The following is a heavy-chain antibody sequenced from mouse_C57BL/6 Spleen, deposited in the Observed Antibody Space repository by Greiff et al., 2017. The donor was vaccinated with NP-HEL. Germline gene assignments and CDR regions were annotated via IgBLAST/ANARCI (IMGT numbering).Heavy chain of an antibody. CDR3: AREGEYYGSSSLFAMDY. D-gene: IGHD1-1*01. CDR1: GYTFTSYG. J-gene: IGHJ4*01. CDR2: IYPRSGNT. Sequence: QVQLQQSGAELARPGASVKLSCKASGYTFTSYGISWVKQRTGQGLEWIGEIYPRSGNTYYNEKFKGKATLTADKSSSTAYMELRSLTSEDSAVCFCAREGEYYGSSSLFAMDYWGQGTSVTVSS. V-gene: IGHV1-81*01.